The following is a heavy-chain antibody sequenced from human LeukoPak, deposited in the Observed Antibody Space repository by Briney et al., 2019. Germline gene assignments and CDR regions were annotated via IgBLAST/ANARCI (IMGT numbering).Heavy chain of an antibody. Sequence: ASVKVSCKASGYTFTGYYMHWVRQAPGQGLEWMGWINPNSGGTNYAQKFQGRVTMTRDTSISTAYMELSRLRSDDTAVYYCARVRYYYDSSGYSLFDYWGQGTPVTVSS. J-gene: IGHJ4*02. D-gene: IGHD3-22*01. CDR2: INPNSGGT. CDR3: ARVRYYYDSSGYSLFDY. V-gene: IGHV1-2*02. CDR1: GYTFTGYY.